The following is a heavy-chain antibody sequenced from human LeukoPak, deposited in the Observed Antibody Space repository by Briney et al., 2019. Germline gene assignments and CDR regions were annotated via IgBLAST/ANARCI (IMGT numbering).Heavy chain of an antibody. Sequence: GGSLRLSCAASGFTFSSNGMGWVRQAPGKGLNWVSSISGSGAGTYYADSVKGRFIISRDNSNNTLYLQMNSLRVEDTAVYYCAKWARVLTGYVDRYYFDYWGQGTLVTVSS. CDR2: ISGSGAGT. CDR1: GFTFSSNG. D-gene: IGHD3-9*01. V-gene: IGHV3-23*01. J-gene: IGHJ4*02. CDR3: AKWARVLTGYVDRYYFDY.